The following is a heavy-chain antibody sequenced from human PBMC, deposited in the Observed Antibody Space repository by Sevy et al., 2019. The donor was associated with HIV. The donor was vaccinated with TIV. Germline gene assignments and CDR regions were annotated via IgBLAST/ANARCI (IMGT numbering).Heavy chain of an antibody. CDR2: IWYDGSNK. D-gene: IGHD6-19*01. CDR1: GFSYNGYG. CDR3: TRESIPVAGIGYYFHY. J-gene: IGHJ4*02. Sequence: GGSLRLSCEAFGFSYNGYGMHWVRQAPGKGLEWVAVIWYDGSNKEYADSVKGRFTISRDNSKNTLYLQMNNLRAEDTAVYYCTRESIPVAGIGYYFHYWGQGTRVTVSS. V-gene: IGHV3-33*01.